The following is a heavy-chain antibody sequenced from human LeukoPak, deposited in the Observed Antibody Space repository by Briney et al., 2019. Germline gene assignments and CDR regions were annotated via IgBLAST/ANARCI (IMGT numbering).Heavy chain of an antibody. CDR1: GFTVSNDY. CDR3: ARDRAGAQSWVALDP. Sequence: GGSLRLSCAASGFTVSNDYMAWVRQAPGRGLEWVSLMCGDGTTFYTDSVKGRFTISRENFKNTLYLQMSSLRPADTALYYCARDRAGAQSWVALDPWGQGTLVTVSS. V-gene: IGHV3-66*02. CDR2: MCGDGTT. J-gene: IGHJ5*02. D-gene: IGHD3-10*01.